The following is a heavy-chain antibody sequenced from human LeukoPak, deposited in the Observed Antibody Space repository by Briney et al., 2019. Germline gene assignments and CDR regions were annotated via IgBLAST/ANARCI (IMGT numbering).Heavy chain of an antibody. V-gene: IGHV3-23*01. CDR3: AKDRYGGNSIGYFQH. CDR1: GFTFSSYA. CDR2: ISGSGGST. J-gene: IGHJ1*01. Sequence: PGGSLRLSCAASGFTFSSYAMSWVRQAPGKGLEWVSAISGSGGSTYYADSVKGRFTISRDNSKNTLYLQMNSLRAEDTAVYYCAKDRYGGNSIGYFQHWGQGTLVTVSS. D-gene: IGHD4-23*01.